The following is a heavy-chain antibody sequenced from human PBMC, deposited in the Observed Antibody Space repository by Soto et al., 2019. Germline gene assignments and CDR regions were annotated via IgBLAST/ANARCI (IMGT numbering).Heavy chain of an antibody. J-gene: IGHJ3*01. D-gene: IGHD2-21*02. V-gene: IGHV3-74*01. CDR1: GFTFSYYW. CDR3: ARGDRGAFDL. CDR2: IHSDGSST. Sequence: EVPLVESEGGLVQPGGSLRLSCAASGFTFSYYWMHWVRQAPGQGLVWVSRIHSDGSSTTYADSVKGRFTISRDNAKNTLYPQMNSLRAEDKAVYYCARGDRGAFDLWGQGTMVTVSS.